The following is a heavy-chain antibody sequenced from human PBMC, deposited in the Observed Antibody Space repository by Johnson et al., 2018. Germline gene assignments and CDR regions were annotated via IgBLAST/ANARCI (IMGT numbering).Heavy chain of an antibody. J-gene: IGHJ6*03. CDR2: ISYDGSNK. CDR3: AKDGAEAGLIELYYYYYYMDV. V-gene: IGHV3-30*18. Sequence: QVQLVESGGGVVQPGRSLRLSCAASGFTFSSYGMHWVRQAPGKGLEWVAVISYDGSNKYYADSVKGRFTISRDNSKNTLYLQMNSLGAEDTAVYYCAKDGAEAGLIELYYYYYYMDVWGKGTTVTVSS. CDR1: GFTFSSYG. D-gene: IGHD6-13*01.